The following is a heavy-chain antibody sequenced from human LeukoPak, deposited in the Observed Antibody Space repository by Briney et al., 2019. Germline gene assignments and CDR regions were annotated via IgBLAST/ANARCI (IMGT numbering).Heavy chain of an antibody. CDR3: ARVAPPNPY. Sequence: SETLSLTCAVYGGSFSSYYWSWIRQPPGKGLEWIGEINHSGSTNYNPSLKSRVTISVGTSKKQFSLKMSSVTAADTAVYYCARVAPPNPYWGQGTLVTVSS. CDR2: INHSGST. V-gene: IGHV4-34*01. J-gene: IGHJ4*02. CDR1: GGSFSSYY.